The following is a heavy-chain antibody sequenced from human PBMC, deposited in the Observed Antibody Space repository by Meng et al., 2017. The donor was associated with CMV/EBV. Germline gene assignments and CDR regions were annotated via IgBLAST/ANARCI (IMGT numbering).Heavy chain of an antibody. Sequence: ETLSLTCAASGFTFSNAWMSWVRQAPGKGLEWVGRIKSKTDGGTTDYAAPVKGRFTISRDDSKNTLYLQMNSLKTEDTAVYYCTTDFILMVYDAVDWAWGQGTLVTVSS. J-gene: IGHJ5*02. CDR1: GFTFSNAW. D-gene: IGHD2-8*01. CDR2: IKSKTDGGTT. V-gene: IGHV3-15*01. CDR3: TTDFILMVYDAVDWA.